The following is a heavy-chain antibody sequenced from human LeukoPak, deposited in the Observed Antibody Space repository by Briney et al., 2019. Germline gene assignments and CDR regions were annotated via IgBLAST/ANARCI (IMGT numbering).Heavy chain of an antibody. Sequence: GGSLRLSCAASGFTFSSYAMSWVRQAPGKGLEWVSAISGSGGSTYYADSVKGRFTISKDNSKNTLFLQINSLRAEDTAVYYCAKDAAKEYDILTGYLGYYFDYWGQGTLVTASS. D-gene: IGHD3-9*01. CDR3: AKDAAKEYDILTGYLGYYFDY. J-gene: IGHJ4*02. V-gene: IGHV3-23*01. CDR2: ISGSGGST. CDR1: GFTFSSYA.